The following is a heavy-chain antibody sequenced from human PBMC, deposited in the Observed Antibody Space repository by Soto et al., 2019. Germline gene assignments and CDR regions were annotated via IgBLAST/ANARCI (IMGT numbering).Heavy chain of an antibody. CDR3: AAGAAGTMGMDV. D-gene: IGHD6-13*01. CDR1: GGSISSYY. CDR2: IYYSGST. J-gene: IGHJ6*02. V-gene: IGHV4-59*01. Sequence: QVQLQESGPGLVKPSETLSLTCTVSGGSISSYYWSWIRQPPGKGLEWIGYIYYSGSTNYNPSLKSRXNIDVXXSKNQFSLKLSSVTAADTAVYYCAAGAAGTMGMDVWGQGTTVTVSS.